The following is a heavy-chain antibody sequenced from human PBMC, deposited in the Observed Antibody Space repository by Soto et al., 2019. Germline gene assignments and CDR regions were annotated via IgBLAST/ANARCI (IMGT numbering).Heavy chain of an antibody. CDR1: GGSISSYY. J-gene: IGHJ4*02. V-gene: IGHV4-59*01. D-gene: IGHD5-12*01. Sequence: SETLSLTCTVSGGSISSYYWSWIRQPPGKGLEWIGYIYYSGSTNYNPSLKSRVTISVDTSKNQFSLKLSSVTAADTAVYYCARSYSGYDRYFDYWGQGTLVTVSS. CDR3: ARSYSGYDRYFDY. CDR2: IYYSGST.